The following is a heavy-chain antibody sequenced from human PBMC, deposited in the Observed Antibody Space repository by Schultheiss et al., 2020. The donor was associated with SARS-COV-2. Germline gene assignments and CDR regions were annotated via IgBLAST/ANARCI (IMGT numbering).Heavy chain of an antibody. D-gene: IGHD6-19*01. CDR1: GGSISSYY. V-gene: IGHV4-59*01. CDR3: ARGFTSGWYRFDY. J-gene: IGHJ4*02. Sequence: SQTLSLTCTVSGGSISSYYWSWIRQPPGKGLEWIGYIYYSGSTSYNPSLNSRVSMSLDTSKNQFSLRLSSVTAADTAIYFCARGFTSGWYRFDYWGQGALVTVSS. CDR2: IYYSGST.